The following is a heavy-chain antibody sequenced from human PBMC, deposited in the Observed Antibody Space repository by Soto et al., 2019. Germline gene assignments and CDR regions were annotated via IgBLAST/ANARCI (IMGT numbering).Heavy chain of an antibody. D-gene: IGHD6-19*01. Sequence: VQLVESGGGVVQPGRSLRLSCAASGFTFSDYAMHWVRQAPGKGLEWVAVVSHDGRNTHYADSVKGRFTISRDSSKNTVSLEMTSLRAEATAVYYGAKGGRQWPVRSDFHYWGQGALVPVSS. J-gene: IGHJ4*02. V-gene: IGHV3-30*18. CDR3: AKGGRQWPVRSDFHY. CDR2: VSHDGRNT. CDR1: GFTFSDYA.